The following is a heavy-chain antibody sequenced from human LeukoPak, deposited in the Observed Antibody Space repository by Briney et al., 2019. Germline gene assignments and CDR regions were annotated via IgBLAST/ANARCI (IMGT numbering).Heavy chain of an antibody. CDR3: ARPQWFGELQDYMDA. V-gene: IGHV3-21*01. CDR1: GFTFSSYS. J-gene: IGHJ6*03. D-gene: IGHD3-10*01. Sequence: KTGGSLRLSCAASGFTFSSYSMNWVRQAPGKGLEWVSSISSSSSYIYYADSVKGRFTISRDNAKNSLYLQMNSLRAEDTAVYYCARPQWFGELQDYMDAWGKGTTVTVSS. CDR2: ISSSSSYI.